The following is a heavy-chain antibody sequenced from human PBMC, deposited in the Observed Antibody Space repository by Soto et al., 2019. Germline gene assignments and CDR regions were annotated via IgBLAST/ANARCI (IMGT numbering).Heavy chain of an antibody. CDR3: ARTPGTSYYFDY. Sequence: GGSLRLFCAASGFTFSSYGMHWVRQAPGKGLEWVAVIWYDGSNKYYADSVKGRFTISRDNSKNTLYLQMNSLRAEDTAVYYCARTPGTSYYFDYWGQGTLVTVSS. D-gene: IGHD1-7*01. CDR1: GFTFSSYG. J-gene: IGHJ4*02. CDR2: IWYDGSNK. V-gene: IGHV3-33*01.